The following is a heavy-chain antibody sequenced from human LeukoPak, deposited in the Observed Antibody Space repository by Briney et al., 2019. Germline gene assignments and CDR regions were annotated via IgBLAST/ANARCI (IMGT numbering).Heavy chain of an antibody. CDR1: GFTFSSYA. D-gene: IGHD6-13*01. CDR2: ISGSGGST. V-gene: IGHV3-23*01. CDR3: ARNIAAAGDDAFDI. J-gene: IGHJ3*02. Sequence: GGSLRLSCAASGFTFSSYAMSRVRQAPGKGLEWVSAISGSGGSTYYADSVKGRFTISRDNSKNTLHLQMNSLRAEDTAVYYCARNIAAAGDDAFDIWGQGTMVTVSS.